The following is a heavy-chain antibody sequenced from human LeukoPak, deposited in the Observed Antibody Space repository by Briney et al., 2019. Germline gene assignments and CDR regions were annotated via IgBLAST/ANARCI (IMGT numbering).Heavy chain of an antibody. CDR2: IIPIFGTA. Sequence: ASVKVSCKASGYTFTDYYMHWVRQAPGQGLEWMGGIIPIFGTANYALKFQGRVTITADESTSTAYMELSSLRSEDTAVYYCARGRRHPAPQYSSSWFMSYWGQGTLVTVSS. CDR3: ARGRRHPAPQYSSSWFMSY. CDR1: GYTFTDYY. D-gene: IGHD6-13*01. V-gene: IGHV1-69*13. J-gene: IGHJ4*02.